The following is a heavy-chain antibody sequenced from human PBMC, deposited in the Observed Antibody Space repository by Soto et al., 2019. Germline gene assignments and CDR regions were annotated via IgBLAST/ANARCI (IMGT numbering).Heavy chain of an antibody. V-gene: IGHV4-31*03. CDR1: GGSISSGGSY. CDR2: IYYSGST. CDR3: ARGQTNYFDD. J-gene: IGHJ4*02. Sequence: SETLSLTCTVSGGSISSGGSYWSWIRQQPGKGLEWIGYIYYSGSTYYNPSLKSRVTISVDTSKNQFSLKLSSVTAADTAGYYCARGQTNYFDDWGQGTLVTVSS.